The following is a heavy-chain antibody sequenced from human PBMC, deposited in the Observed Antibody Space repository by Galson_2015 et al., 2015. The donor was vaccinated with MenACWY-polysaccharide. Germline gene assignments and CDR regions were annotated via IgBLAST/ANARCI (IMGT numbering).Heavy chain of an antibody. V-gene: IGHV1-2*02. CDR2: IHPNSGGT. D-gene: IGHD3-10*01. CDR1: GYTFSGYH. Sequence: SVKVSCKASGYTFSGYHIHWVRQAPGQGLEWMGWIHPNSGGTTFAQKFQGRVTMTRDTSVSTVYMELNSLRSDDTAVYHCGRGGYDTGSGSYWGQGTLVTVSS. J-gene: IGHJ4*02. CDR3: GRGGYDTGSGSY.